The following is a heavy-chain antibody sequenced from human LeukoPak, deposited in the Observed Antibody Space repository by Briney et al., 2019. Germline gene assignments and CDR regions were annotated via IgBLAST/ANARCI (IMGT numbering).Heavy chain of an antibody. CDR3: ARDNVVGYSYGAPKYYFDY. J-gene: IGHJ4*02. V-gene: IGHV3-7*01. D-gene: IGHD5-18*01. Sequence: GGSLRLSCAASGFNFSSYWMNWVRQAPGKGLEWVANIKQNGGEKYYVDSVKGRFTISRDNAKNSLYLQMNSLRAEDTAVYYCARDNVVGYSYGAPKYYFDYWGQGTLVTVSS. CDR1: GFNFSSYW. CDR2: IKQNGGEK.